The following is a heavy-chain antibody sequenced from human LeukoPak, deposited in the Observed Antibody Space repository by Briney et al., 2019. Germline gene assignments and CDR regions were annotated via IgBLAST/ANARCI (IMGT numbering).Heavy chain of an antibody. CDR3: ARDDFTYYYDNTGPPPGGY. D-gene: IGHD3-22*01. CDR1: GYTFTGFY. Sequence: GASVKVSCKASGYTFTGFYMHWVRQAPGQGLEWMGWIKPDSGGTNYAQKFQGRVTMTRDTSISTAYMELSSLRSDDTAVYYCARDDFTYYYDNTGPPPGGYWGQGTLVTVSS. V-gene: IGHV1-2*02. J-gene: IGHJ4*02. CDR2: IKPDSGGT.